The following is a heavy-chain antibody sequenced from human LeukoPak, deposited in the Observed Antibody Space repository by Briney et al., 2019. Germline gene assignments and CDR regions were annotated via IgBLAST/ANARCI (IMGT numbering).Heavy chain of an antibody. V-gene: IGHV3-23*01. CDR2: ISGSGGST. Sequence: GGSLRLSCAASGFTFSSYGMSWVRQAPGKGLEWVSAISGSGGSTYYADSVKGRFTISRDNSKNTLYLQMNSLRAEDTSVYYCAKELKRGSTSWYSVFDIWGQGTMVTVSS. D-gene: IGHD6-13*01. CDR1: GFTFSSYG. CDR3: AKELKRGSTSWYSVFDI. J-gene: IGHJ3*02.